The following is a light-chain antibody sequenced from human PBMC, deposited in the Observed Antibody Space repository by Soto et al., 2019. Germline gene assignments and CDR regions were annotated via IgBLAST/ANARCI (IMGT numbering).Light chain of an antibody. J-gene: IGKJ1*01. CDR3: QQSYNTPWT. V-gene: IGKV1-39*01. Sequence: DIQMTQSPSSLSASVGDRVTITCRASQSISSYLNWYQEKPGKAPKLLIYAASSLQSGVPSRFSGSGSGTAFTLTISSLHPEDFATYYCQQSYNTPWTFGQGTKVDIK. CDR2: AAS. CDR1: QSISSY.